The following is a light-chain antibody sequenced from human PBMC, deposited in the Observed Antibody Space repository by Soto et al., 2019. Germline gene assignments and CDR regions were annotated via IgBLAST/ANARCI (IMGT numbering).Light chain of an antibody. Sequence: EIWLTQSPCTLPLSPGESATLSCRASQSVNSAYLAWYQQKPCQAPRLLIYDASTRDTGIPDRFSGSGSGTDFNLHISRLEPEDFALYYCHPHGSTPWTFGLRTRV. CDR2: DAS. CDR1: QSVNSAY. CDR3: HPHGSTPWT. V-gene: IGKV3-20*01. J-gene: IGKJ1*01.